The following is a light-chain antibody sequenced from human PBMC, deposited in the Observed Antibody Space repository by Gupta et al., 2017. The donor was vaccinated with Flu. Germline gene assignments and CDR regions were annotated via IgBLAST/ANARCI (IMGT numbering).Light chain of an antibody. V-gene: IGKV2-28*01. CDR3: MQALQTLLT. CDR1: QSLLHSNGYNY. J-gene: IGKJ4*01. Sequence: DIVMTQSPLSLPVTPGEPASISCRSSQSLLHSNGYNYLDWYLQKPEQSPQLLIYLGSNRASGVPDRFSGSGSGTDFTLKISRVEAEDVGVYYCMQALQTLLTFGGGTKVEIK. CDR2: LGS.